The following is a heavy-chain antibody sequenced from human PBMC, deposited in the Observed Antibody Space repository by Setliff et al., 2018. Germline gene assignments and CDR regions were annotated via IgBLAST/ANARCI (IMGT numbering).Heavy chain of an antibody. CDR1: GFTFSSYS. CDR3: ARQNDFWSGQDFDY. Sequence: GSLRLSCAASGFTFSSYSMNWVRQAPGKGLEWVSYISSSSSTIYYADSVKGRFTISRDNAKNSLYLQMNSLRAEDTAVYYCARQNDFWSGQDFDYWGQGTLVTVSS. V-gene: IGHV3-48*01. D-gene: IGHD3-3*01. J-gene: IGHJ4*02. CDR2: ISSSSSTI.